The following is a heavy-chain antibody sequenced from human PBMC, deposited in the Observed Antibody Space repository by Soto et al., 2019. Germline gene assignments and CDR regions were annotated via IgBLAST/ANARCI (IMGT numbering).Heavy chain of an antibody. CDR2: INHSGST. J-gene: IGHJ5*01. V-gene: IGHV4-34*01. CDR1: GGSFSDHY. D-gene: IGHD5-18*01. CDR3: ARGVGGYSYGGLGS. Sequence: QVQLQQWGAGLLKPSETLSLTCAVYGGSFSDHYWSWIRQTPGKGREWIGEINHSGSTKYNPSFKSRVTISVDTSKNQFSLYLSSVTAADTAVIYCARGVGGYSYGGLGSWGQGTLVTVSA.